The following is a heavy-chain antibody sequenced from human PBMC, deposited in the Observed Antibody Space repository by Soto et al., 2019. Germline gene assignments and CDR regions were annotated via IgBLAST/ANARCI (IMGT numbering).Heavy chain of an antibody. J-gene: IGHJ3*02. Sequence: GGSLRLSCAASGFTFSDYYMSWIRQAPGKGLEWVSYISSSSSYTNYADSVKGRFTISRDNAKNSLYLQMNSLRAEDTAVYYYARDDAEGDYLDVFDIWGQGTMVTVSS. CDR1: GFTFSDYY. CDR3: ARDDAEGDYLDVFDI. CDR2: ISSSSSYT. V-gene: IGHV3-11*05. D-gene: IGHD4-17*01.